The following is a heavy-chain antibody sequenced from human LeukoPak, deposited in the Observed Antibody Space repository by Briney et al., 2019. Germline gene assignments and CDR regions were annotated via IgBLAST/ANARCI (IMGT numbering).Heavy chain of an antibody. D-gene: IGHD3-10*01. V-gene: IGHV4-39*01. Sequence: SETLSLTCTVSGGSISSSSYYWGWIRQPPGKGLEWIGSIYYSGSTYYNPSLKSRVTISVDTSKNQFSLKLSSVTAADTAVYYCTFNLGSGSYAFDIWGQGTMVTVSS. CDR3: TFNLGSGSYAFDI. CDR2: IYYSGST. J-gene: IGHJ3*02. CDR1: GGSISSSSYY.